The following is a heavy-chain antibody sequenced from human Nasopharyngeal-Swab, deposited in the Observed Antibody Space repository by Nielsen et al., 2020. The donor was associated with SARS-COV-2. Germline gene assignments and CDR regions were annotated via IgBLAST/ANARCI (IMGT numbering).Heavy chain of an antibody. J-gene: IGHJ3*02. CDR2: IYYSGST. V-gene: IGHV4-39*01. CDR3: ARYGERITIFGVVIKEAFDI. D-gene: IGHD3-3*01. Sequence: PGKGLEWIGSIYYSGSTYYNPSLKSRVTISVDTSKNQFSPKLSSVTAADTAVYYCARYGERITIFGVVIKEAFDIWGQGTMVTVSS.